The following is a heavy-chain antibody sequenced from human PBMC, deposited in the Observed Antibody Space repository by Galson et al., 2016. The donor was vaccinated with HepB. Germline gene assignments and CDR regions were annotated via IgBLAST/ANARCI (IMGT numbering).Heavy chain of an antibody. CDR2: ISSSGSTI. CDR3: ARDHPPTMVRGALDY. CDR1: GFTFSSYE. Sequence: SLRLSCAASGFTFSSYEMNWVRQAPGKGLEWVSYISSSGSTIYYADSVKGRFTISRDNAKNSLYLQMNSLRAEDTAVYYCARDHPPTMVRGALDYWGQGTLVTVSS. D-gene: IGHD3-10*01. V-gene: IGHV3-48*03. J-gene: IGHJ4*02.